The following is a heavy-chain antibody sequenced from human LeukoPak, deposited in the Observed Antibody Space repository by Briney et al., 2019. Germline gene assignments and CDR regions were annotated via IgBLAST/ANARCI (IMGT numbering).Heavy chain of an antibody. D-gene: IGHD5-12*01. CDR2: VYDNDIS. CDR3: ARGLVLATDDAFEI. Sequence: PSETLSLTCSVSGASIRSYFWSWIPQSPGKGLEWIGYVYDNDISNFNPSLESRVTILVDRSKSQFSLKLRSVTAADTAVYYCARGLVLATDDAFEIWGPGTMVTVSS. V-gene: IGHV4-59*01. CDR1: GASIRSYF. J-gene: IGHJ3*02.